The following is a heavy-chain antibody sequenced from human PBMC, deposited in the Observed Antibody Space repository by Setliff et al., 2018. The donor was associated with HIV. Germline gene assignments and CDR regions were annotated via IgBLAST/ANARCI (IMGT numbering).Heavy chain of an antibody. CDR2: IYPHGST. V-gene: IGHV4-39*01. CDR1: GCSISSTNYF. J-gene: IGHJ4*02. CDR3: VNPSGAMGDFDS. D-gene: IGHD3-16*01. Sequence: TLSLTCTVAGCSISSTNYFWGWIRQPPGKGMEWIGTIYPHGSTYYNPSLKSRVTISIDTSKNQFSLQLTSVTAADTAVYYCVNPSGAMGDFDSWGQGTLVTVSS.